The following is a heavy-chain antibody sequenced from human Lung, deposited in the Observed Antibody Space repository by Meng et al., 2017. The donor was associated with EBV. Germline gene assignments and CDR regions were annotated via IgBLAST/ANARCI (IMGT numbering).Heavy chain of an antibody. CDR2: VYHRGDT. V-gene: IGHV4-4*02. D-gene: IGHD1-1*01. CDR3: GRDQGRQLINH. J-gene: IGHJ4*02. Sequence: QVQLQESGPGVVTPSGTPSLTCTVSGDSISSDIWWSWVRQPPGKGLEWIGEVYHRGDTNYNPSLRSRVVISVDRSKNQFSLNLSSVTAADTAAYYCGRDQGRQLINHWGQGTLVTVSS. CDR1: GDSISSDIW.